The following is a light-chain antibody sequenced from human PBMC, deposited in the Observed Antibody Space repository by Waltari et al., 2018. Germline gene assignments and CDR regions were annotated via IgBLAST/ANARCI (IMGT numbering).Light chain of an antibody. V-gene: IGLV2-23*02. CDR1: SATVGSYPL. CDR3: CAFAGRGFYV. Sequence: SALTQPASVSGSPGQSLTISCTETSATVGSYPLLSWYQRHPGGAPKLLLYEVSERPSGVSIRFSGSKSGKTASLTISGLQPEDEADYYCCAFAGRGFYVFGTGTQVTVL. CDR2: EVS. J-gene: IGLJ1*01.